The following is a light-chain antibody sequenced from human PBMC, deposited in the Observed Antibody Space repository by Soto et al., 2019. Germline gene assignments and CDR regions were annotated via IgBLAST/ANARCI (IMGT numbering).Light chain of an antibody. CDR2: GAS. CDR1: QSVSSSD. J-gene: IGKJ4*01. CDR3: QQYGSSPPVT. V-gene: IGKV3-20*01. Sequence: EIVLTQSPGTLSLSPGERATLSCRASQSVSSSDLAWYQQKPGQAPRLLVYGASSMATGIPDRFSGSGSGTDFTLTISRLEPEDFAVYYCQQYGSSPPVTFGGGTKVE.